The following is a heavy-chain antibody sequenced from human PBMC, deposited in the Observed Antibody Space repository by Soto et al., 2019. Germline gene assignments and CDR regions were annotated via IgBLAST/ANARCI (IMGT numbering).Heavy chain of an antibody. CDR1: GGSFSGYY. V-gene: IGHV4-34*01. CDR3: ARGWLQLVRYSYGMEV. CDR2: INHSGST. J-gene: IGHJ6*02. Sequence: KPSETLSLTCAVYGGSFSGYYWSWIRQPPGKGLEWIGEINHSGSTNYNPSLKSRVTISVDTSKNQFSLRLSSVTAADTAVYYCARGWLQLVRYSYGMEVWGQGTTVTVFS. D-gene: IGHD6-13*01.